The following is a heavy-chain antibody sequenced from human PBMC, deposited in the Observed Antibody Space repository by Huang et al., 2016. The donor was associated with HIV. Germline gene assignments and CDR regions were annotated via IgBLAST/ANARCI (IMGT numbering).Heavy chain of an antibody. D-gene: IGHD6-13*01. J-gene: IGHJ6*04. CDR3: AKGGRAAAVMDV. Sequence: QVQLVESGGGVVQPGRSLRLSCAASGFTFSSYGMHWVRQAPGKGVGWVAVISDDKSNKDYADSVKGRLTISRDNSKNTLYLQINSLTTEDTAVYYCAKGGRAAAVMDVWGKGTTVTVSS. CDR1: GFTFSSYG. V-gene: IGHV3-30*18. CDR2: ISDDKSNK.